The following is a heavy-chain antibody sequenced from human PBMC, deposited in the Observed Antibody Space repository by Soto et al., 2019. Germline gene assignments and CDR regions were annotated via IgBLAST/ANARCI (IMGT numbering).Heavy chain of an antibody. J-gene: IGHJ3*01. CDR3: ARSLLYAFDV. V-gene: IGHV4-61*01. Sequence: QEELQESGPGVVKPSDTLSLICTVSGGSVSSTIYHWSWIRQPPGKGLEWIGYIYYSGSTNVNPSLKSRVTISVDTSKNQFSLKLNSVTAADTAVYYCARSLLYAFDVWGQGTMVTVSS. CDR1: GGSVSSTIYH. D-gene: IGHD1-26*01. CDR2: IYYSGST.